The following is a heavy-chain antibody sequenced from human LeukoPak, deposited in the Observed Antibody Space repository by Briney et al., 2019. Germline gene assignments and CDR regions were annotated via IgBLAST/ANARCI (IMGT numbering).Heavy chain of an antibody. CDR2: ISYDGSNK. D-gene: IGHD5-24*01. Sequence: GGSLRLSCAASGFTFSSYAMHWVRQAPGKGLEWVAVISYDGSNKYYADSVKGRFTISRDNSKNTLYLQMNSLRAEDTAVYYCARDRESGRWLHHQRQGPGGFDYWGQGTTVTVSS. CDR3: ARDRESGRWLHHQRQGPGGFDY. J-gene: IGHJ4*03. V-gene: IGHV3-30-3*01. CDR1: GFTFSSYA.